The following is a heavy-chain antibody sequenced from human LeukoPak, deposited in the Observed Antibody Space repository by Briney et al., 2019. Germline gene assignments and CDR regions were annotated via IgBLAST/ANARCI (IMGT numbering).Heavy chain of an antibody. J-gene: IGHJ4*02. V-gene: IGHV5-51*01. Sequence: GESLKISCKGSGYSFTNYWIGWVRQMPGKGLEWMGIIYPGDCDTRYSPSFQGQVTISVDKSISTAYLQWSSLKASDTAMYYCARRIIERYSSSSTGDFDSWGQGTLVTVSS. D-gene: IGHD6-6*01. CDR2: IYPGDCDT. CDR3: ARRIIERYSSSSTGDFDS. CDR1: GYSFTNYW.